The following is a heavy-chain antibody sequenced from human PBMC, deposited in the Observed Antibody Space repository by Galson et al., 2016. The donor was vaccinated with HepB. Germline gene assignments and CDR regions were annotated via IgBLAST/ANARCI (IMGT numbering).Heavy chain of an antibody. CDR2: VYASGDT. D-gene: IGHD6-25*01. CDR3: ARENFALAAHAI. V-gene: IGHV4-4*07. J-gene: IGHJ4*02. Sequence: SETLSLTCTVSGDSMNIYFWTWIRQPAGKGLEWIGRVYASGDTNYNPSLKSRVTMSLDTSLRQFSLKLTSVTAADTAVYYCARENFALAAHAIWGQGILVAVS. CDR1: GDSMNIYF.